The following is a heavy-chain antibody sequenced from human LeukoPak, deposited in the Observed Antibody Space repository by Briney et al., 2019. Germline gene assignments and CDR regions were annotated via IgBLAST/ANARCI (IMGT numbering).Heavy chain of an antibody. CDR1: GFTFSSYS. CDR2: ISSSSSYI. CDR3: AKDFRGYSSGCLDY. D-gene: IGHD6-19*01. J-gene: IGHJ4*02. Sequence: GSLRLSCAASGFTFSSYSMNWVRQAPGKGLEWVSSISSSSSYIYYADSVKGRFTISRDNAKNSLYLQMNSLRAEDTAVYYCAKDFRGYSSGCLDYWGQGTLVTVSS. V-gene: IGHV3-21*04.